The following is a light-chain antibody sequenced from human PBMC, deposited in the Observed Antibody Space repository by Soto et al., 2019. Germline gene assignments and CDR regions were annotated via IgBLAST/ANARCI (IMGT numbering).Light chain of an antibody. J-gene: IGKJ3*01. CDR1: QTVSRS. Sequence: SPSSLSASVGDTVTTPCSASQTVSRSLNWYQQKSGSAPKLLIYAASTLQSGVPSRFSGSGSGTEFTLTISSLKPEKAATYAGRHRNTYPFACGLGTKV. V-gene: IGKV1-9*01. CDR3: RHRNTYPFA. CDR2: AAS.